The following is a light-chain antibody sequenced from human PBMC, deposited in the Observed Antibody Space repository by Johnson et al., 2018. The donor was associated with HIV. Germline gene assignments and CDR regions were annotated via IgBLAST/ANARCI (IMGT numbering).Light chain of an antibody. V-gene: IGLV1-51*01. CDR3: GTWDTSLRVGF. Sequence: QSVLTQPPSVSAAPGQKVTISCSGSSSNIGNNYVSWYQQIPGRAPKLLIYDNNKRPSGIPDRFSGSKSGTSATLGITGLQTGDEVDYYCGTWDTSLRVGFFGTGTKVTVL. J-gene: IGLJ1*01. CDR2: DNN. CDR1: SSNIGNNY.